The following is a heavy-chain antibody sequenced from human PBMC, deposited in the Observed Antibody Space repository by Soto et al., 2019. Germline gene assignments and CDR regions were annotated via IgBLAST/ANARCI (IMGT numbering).Heavy chain of an antibody. CDR3: GRPRRELVPAAGYDYYYYGMDV. Sequence: EVQLVESGGGLIQPGGSLRLSCAASGFTVSSNYMSWVRQAPGKGLEWVSVIYSGGSTYYADSVKGRFTISRDNSKHTMYLQMNSLRAGDTGVYYCGRPRRELVPAAGYDYYYYGMDVWGQGTTVTVSS. CDR1: GFTVSSNY. D-gene: IGHD2-2*01. J-gene: IGHJ6*02. CDR2: IYSGGST. V-gene: IGHV3-53*01.